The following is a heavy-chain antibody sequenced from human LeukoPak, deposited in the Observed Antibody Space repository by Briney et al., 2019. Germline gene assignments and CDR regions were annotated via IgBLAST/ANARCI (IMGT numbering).Heavy chain of an antibody. CDR2: IKQDGSEK. D-gene: IGHD5-24*01. CDR1: GSTFSNYW. V-gene: IGHV3-7*01. CDR3: ARDGDGYKSIPFDY. J-gene: IGHJ4*02. Sequence: PGGSLRLSCAASGSTFSNYWMSWVRQPPGEGLEWEANIKQDGSEKYYVDSVKGRFTISRDNAKNSLYLQMNNLSIEDTAVYYCARDGDGYKSIPFDYWGQGALVTVSS.